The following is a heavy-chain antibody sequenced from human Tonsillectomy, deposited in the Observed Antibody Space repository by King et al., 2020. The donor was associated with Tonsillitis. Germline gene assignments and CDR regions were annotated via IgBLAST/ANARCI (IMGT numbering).Heavy chain of an antibody. CDR1: GGSFSGYY. Sequence: VQLQQWGAGLLKPSETLSLTCAVYGGSFSGYYWSWIRQPPGKGLEWIGEINHSGSTNYNPSLKSRVTISVDTSKNQFSLKLSSVTAADTAVYYRARARMVRGVIRRISYGMDVWGQGTTVTVSS. CDR3: ARARMVRGVIRRISYGMDV. D-gene: IGHD3-10*01. V-gene: IGHV4-34*01. J-gene: IGHJ6*02. CDR2: INHSGST.